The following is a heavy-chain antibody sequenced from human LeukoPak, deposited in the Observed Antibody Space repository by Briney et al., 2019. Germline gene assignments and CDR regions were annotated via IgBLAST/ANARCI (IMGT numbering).Heavy chain of an antibody. CDR1: GSTFSSYW. CDR3: ARTDAVAGPLDY. J-gene: IGHJ4*02. V-gene: IGHV3-74*01. D-gene: IGHD6-19*01. Sequence: PGGSLRLSCAASGSTFSSYWMHWVRQAPGKGLVWVSRINSDGSSTSYADSVKGRFTISRDNAKNTLYLQMNSLRAEDTAVYYCARTDAVAGPLDYWGQGTLVTVSS. CDR2: INSDGSST.